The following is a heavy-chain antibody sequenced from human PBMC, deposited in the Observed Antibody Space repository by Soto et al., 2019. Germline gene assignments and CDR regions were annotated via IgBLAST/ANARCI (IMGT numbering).Heavy chain of an antibody. J-gene: IGHJ3*02. D-gene: IGHD3-9*01. CDR2: ISPRSGGT. CDR3: ARSRMLRYFDWLSHDAFDI. Sequence: ASVKVSCKASGYSFIDYYIHWVRQAPRQGLEWMGWISPRSGGTNYAQKFRGRVTMTRGTSISTAYMELSRLRSDDTAVYYCARSRMLRYFDWLSHDAFDIWGQGTMVTVSS. V-gene: IGHV1-2*02. CDR1: GYSFIDYY.